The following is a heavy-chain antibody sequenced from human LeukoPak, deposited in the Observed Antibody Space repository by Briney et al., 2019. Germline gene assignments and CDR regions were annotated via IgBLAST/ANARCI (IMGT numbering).Heavy chain of an antibody. CDR3: ARDHTTLTGHIQCFDP. CDR1: NYPISGSHY. Sequence: SETLSLTCTVSNYPISGSHYWGWIRQPPGKGLEWIGSIYHSGGSTFYNPSLESRITMSVDTSKNQFSLKLNSVTAADTAVYYCARDHTTLTGHIQCFDPWGQGTLVTVSS. CDR2: IYHSGGST. V-gene: IGHV4-38-2*02. J-gene: IGHJ5*02. D-gene: IGHD1-20*01.